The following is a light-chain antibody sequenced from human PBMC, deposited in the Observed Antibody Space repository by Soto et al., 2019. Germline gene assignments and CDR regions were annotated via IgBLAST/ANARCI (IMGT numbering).Light chain of an antibody. J-gene: IGLJ3*02. V-gene: IGLV2-23*01. CDR1: SSDVGGYNH. CDR3: CSYAGSSAYVL. CDR2: EAT. Sequence: QSVLTQPASVSGSPGQSITISCTGTSSDVGGYNHVSWYQIHPGKAPKLIIYEATKRPSGVSNRFSGSKSGNAASLTITNLQADDEADYHCCSYAGSSAYVLFGGGTKLTVL.